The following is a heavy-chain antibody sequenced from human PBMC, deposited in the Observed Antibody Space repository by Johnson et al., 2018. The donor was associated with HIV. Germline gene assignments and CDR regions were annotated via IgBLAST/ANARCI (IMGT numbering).Heavy chain of an antibody. J-gene: IGHJ3*02. CDR1: GFTFSSYA. V-gene: IGHV3-30-3*01. D-gene: IGHD6-13*01. Sequence: VQVVESGGGLVQPGGSLRLSCAASGFTFSSYAMHWVRQAPGKGLEWVAVISYDGSNKYYADSVKGRFSISRDDSRSTLYVQMSSLRAEDTAVYYCARDALAAAGPIWGQGTMVTVSS. CDR2: ISYDGSNK. CDR3: ARDALAAAGPI.